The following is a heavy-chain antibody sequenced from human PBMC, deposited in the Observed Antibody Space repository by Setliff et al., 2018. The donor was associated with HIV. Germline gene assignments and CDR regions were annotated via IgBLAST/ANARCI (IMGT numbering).Heavy chain of an antibody. CDR1: GYLFTGYY. D-gene: IGHD3-10*01. Sequence: GASVKVSCKASGYLFTGYYMHWVRQAPGQGLEWMGWINVNSGGTKYAQKFQGSVTMTRDTSISTAYMEVSSLRSDDTAVYYCAREGSPIYYFDYWSQGTLVTVSS. CDR3: AREGSPIYYFDY. V-gene: IGHV1-2*02. J-gene: IGHJ4*02. CDR2: INVNSGGT.